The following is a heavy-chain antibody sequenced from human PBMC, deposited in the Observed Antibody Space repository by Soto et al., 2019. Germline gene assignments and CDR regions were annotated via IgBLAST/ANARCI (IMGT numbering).Heavy chain of an antibody. CDR3: ARGRYCLTGRCFPNWFDS. Sequence: PSETLSLTCSVSGYSISTVDYFWAWVRQPPGQALEYIGYIYKSATTYYNPSFESRVAISLDTSKSQFSLNVTSLTAADTAVYFCARGRYCLTGRCFPNWFDSWGQGTLVTVSS. J-gene: IGHJ5*01. CDR2: IYKSATT. D-gene: IGHD2-15*01. CDR1: GYSISTVDYF. V-gene: IGHV4-30-4*01.